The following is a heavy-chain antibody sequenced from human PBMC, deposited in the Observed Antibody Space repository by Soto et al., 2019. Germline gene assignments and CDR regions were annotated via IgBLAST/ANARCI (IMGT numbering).Heavy chain of an antibody. J-gene: IGHJ4*02. CDR3: AKHSGVIFDY. CDR1: GFTFSSYG. CDR2: ISYDGSNK. V-gene: IGHV3-30*18. Sequence: QVPLVESGGGVVQPGRSLRLACAASGFTFSSYGMHWLRQAPGKGLEWVAVISYDGSNKYYADSVKGRFTISRDNSKNTLYLQMNSLRAEDTAVYYCAKHSGVIFDYWGQGTLVTVSS.